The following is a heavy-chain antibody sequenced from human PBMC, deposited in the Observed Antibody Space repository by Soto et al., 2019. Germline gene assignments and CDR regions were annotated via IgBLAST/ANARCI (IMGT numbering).Heavy chain of an antibody. D-gene: IGHD6-19*01. CDR3: AKAISGWYFDY. CDR2: ISYDGSNK. V-gene: IGHV3-30*18. CDR1: GFTFSNYG. Sequence: QVQLVESGGGVVQPGRSLRLSCAASGFTFSNYGMHWIRQAPGKGLEWVAVISYDGSNKYYADSVKGRFTISRDNSKNTLYQQMNSLRAEDTAVYYCAKAISGWYFDYWGQGTLVTVSS. J-gene: IGHJ4*02.